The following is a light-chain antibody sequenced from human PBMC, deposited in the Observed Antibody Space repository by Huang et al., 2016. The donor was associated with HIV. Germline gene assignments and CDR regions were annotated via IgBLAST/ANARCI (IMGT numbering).Light chain of an antibody. Sequence: EIVLTQSPATLSLSPGDRATLSCRASQNVTDSLAWYRQKPGLAPSLLIYRAANRATGTPARFSGSWSGTDFTLTISSLEPEDFAIYYCQERIQWPRLTFGGGTKVEIK. CDR3: QERIQWPRLT. J-gene: IGKJ4*01. CDR2: RAA. CDR1: QNVTDS. V-gene: IGKV3-11*01.